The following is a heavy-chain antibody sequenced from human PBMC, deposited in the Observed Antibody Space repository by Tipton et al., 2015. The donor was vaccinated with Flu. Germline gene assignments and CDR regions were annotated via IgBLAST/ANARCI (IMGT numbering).Heavy chain of an antibody. CDR2: INYNGGT. CDR3: ARVNRGFFDY. D-gene: IGHD1/OR15-1a*01. V-gene: IGHV4-59*01. Sequence: TLSLTCTVSGGSISTYYWSWIRQPPGKGLEWIGFINYNGGTDYNPSLKSRVTISLDTSENQLSLKLNSMTAADTAVYYCARVNRGFFDYWGQGTLVTVSS. CDR1: GGSISTYY. J-gene: IGHJ4*02.